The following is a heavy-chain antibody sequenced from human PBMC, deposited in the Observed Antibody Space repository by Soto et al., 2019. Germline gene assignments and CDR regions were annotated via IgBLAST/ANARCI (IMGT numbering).Heavy chain of an antibody. J-gene: IGHJ4*02. CDR1: GYTFTSYG. D-gene: IGHD3-22*01. CDR3: ARDSSDYYDSSVIDY. Sequence: QVQLVQSGAEVKKPVASVKVSCKASGYTFTSYGISWVRQAPGQGLEWMGWISAYNGNTNYAQKLQGRVTMTTDTSTSTAYMELRSLRSDDTAVYYCARDSSDYYDSSVIDYWGQGTLVTVSS. CDR2: ISAYNGNT. V-gene: IGHV1-18*01.